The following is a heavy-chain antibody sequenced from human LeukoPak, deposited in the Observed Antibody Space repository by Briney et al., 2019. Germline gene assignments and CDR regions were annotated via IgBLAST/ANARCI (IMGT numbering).Heavy chain of an antibody. J-gene: IGHJ4*02. V-gene: IGHV3-9*01. Sequence: GGSLRLSCEASGFTFDDYGMHWVRQAPGKCLEWVSTISWNSASVGYVDSVKGRFTISRDNAKKTLYLQKNSLRPEDTALYYCAKDYGYSSSWYDYWGQETLVTVSS. CDR2: ISWNSASV. CDR1: GFTFDDYG. CDR3: AKDYGYSSSWYDY. D-gene: IGHD6-13*01.